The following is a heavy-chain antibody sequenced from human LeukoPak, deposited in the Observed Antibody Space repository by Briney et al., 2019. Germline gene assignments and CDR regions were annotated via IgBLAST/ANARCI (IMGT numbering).Heavy chain of an antibody. Sequence: QAGGSLRLSCAASGFTFSSYWMHWVHQAPGKGLVWVSRINGDGSSIIYADSVKGRFTISRDNAKNTLYLQMNSLRAEDTAVFYCARGATVTRGWFDPWGQGTLVTVSS. CDR3: ARGATVTRGWFDP. V-gene: IGHV3-74*01. CDR1: GFTFSSYW. CDR2: INGDGSSI. D-gene: IGHD4-11*01. J-gene: IGHJ5*02.